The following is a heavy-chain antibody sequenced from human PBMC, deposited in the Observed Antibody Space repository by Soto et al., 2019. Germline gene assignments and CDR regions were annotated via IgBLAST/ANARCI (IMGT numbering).Heavy chain of an antibody. CDR3: ARDFIGYCSSTSCYKRYGMDV. J-gene: IGHJ6*02. D-gene: IGHD2-2*02. Sequence: GGSLRLSCAASGFTFSSYWMSWVRQAPGKGLEWVANIKQDGSEKYYVDSVKGRFTISRDNAKNSLYLQMNSLRAEDTAVYYCARDFIGYCSSTSCYKRYGMDVWGQGTTVTVS. V-gene: IGHV3-7*03. CDR1: GFTFSSYW. CDR2: IKQDGSEK.